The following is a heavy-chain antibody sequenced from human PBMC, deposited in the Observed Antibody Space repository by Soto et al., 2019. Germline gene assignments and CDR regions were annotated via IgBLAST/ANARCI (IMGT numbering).Heavy chain of an antibody. Sequence: GSLRLSGAASGFTCSSYEMNWVRQAPGKGLEWVSYISSSGSTIYYADSVKGRFTISRDNAKNSLYLQMNSLRAEDTAVYYCARGYIVGATFDYWGQGTLVTVSS. CDR2: ISSSGSTI. CDR1: GFTCSSYE. V-gene: IGHV3-48*03. D-gene: IGHD1-26*01. J-gene: IGHJ4*02. CDR3: ARGYIVGATFDY.